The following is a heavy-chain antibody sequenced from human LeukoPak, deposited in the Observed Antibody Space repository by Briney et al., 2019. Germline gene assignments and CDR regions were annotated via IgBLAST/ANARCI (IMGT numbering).Heavy chain of an antibody. CDR2: IYPADSDT. Sequence: GESLKISCKGSGFSFTSYWICWVRQMPGKGLEYMGIIYPADSDTRYSPSFQGQVTISADKSISTAYLQWSSLKASDTAMYYCARPGQLGEYTPYYFDFWGQGTLVTVSS. CDR3: ARPGQLGEYTPYYFDF. CDR1: GFSFTSYW. J-gene: IGHJ4*02. V-gene: IGHV5-51*01. D-gene: IGHD3-16*01.